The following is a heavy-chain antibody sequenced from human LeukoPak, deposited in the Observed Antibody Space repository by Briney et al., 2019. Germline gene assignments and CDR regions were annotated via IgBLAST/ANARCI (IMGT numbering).Heavy chain of an antibody. J-gene: IGHJ4*02. V-gene: IGHV3-33*01. D-gene: IGHD6-19*01. CDR2: IWYDGSNK. CDR1: GFTFSSYG. CDR3: ARVNSGWYPSFDY. Sequence: GGSLRLSCAASGFTFSSYGMHGVRQAPGKGLEGVAGIWYDGSNKYYADSVKGRFTISRDNSKNTLYLQMNSLRAEDTAVYYCARVNSGWYPSFDYWGQGTLVTVSS.